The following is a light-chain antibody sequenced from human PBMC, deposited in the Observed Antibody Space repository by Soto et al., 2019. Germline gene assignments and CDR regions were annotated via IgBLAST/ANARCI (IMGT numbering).Light chain of an antibody. CDR2: DTS. CDR1: TGAVTSGHY. V-gene: IGLV7-46*01. J-gene: IGLJ1*01. Sequence: QAVVTQEPSLTVSPGGTVTLTCGSSTGAVTSGHYPYWFQQKPGQAPRTLICDTSNKHSWTPARFSGSLLGGKAALTLSGAQPEDEAEYYCLLSYSGAGVFGTGTKLTVL. CDR3: LLSYSGAGV.